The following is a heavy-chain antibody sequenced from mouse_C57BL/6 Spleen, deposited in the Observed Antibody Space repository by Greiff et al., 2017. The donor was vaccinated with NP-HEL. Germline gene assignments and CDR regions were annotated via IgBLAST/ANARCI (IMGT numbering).Heavy chain of an antibody. Sequence: EVKLMESGGGLVKPGGSLKLSCAASGFTFSSYTMSWVRQTPEKRLEWVATISGGGGNTYYPDSVKGRFTISRDNAKNTLYLQMSSLRSEDTDLYYCARLSSSYAMDYWGQGTSVTVSS. CDR1: GFTFSSYT. D-gene: IGHD1-1*01. CDR2: ISGGGGNT. V-gene: IGHV5-9*01. J-gene: IGHJ4*01. CDR3: ARLSSSYAMDY.